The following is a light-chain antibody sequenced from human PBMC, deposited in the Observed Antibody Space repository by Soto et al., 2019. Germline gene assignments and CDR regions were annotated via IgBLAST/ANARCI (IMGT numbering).Light chain of an antibody. Sequence: DIQMTQSPSTLSASVGYRVTITCRASQSISSWLAWYQQKPGKAPKLLIYKASSLESGVPSRFSGSGSGTEFTLTIRSLQPDDFATYYCQQYNSYSPWTFGQGTKGDIK. CDR2: KAS. V-gene: IGKV1-5*03. CDR3: QQYNSYSPWT. CDR1: QSISSW. J-gene: IGKJ1*01.